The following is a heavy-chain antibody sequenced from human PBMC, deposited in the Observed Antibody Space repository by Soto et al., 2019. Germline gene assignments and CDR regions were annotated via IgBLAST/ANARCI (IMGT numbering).Heavy chain of an antibody. CDR1: GDSISSLDYY. CDR2: IYSGGAT. J-gene: IGHJ4*02. Sequence: QVRLQESGPGVVKPSQTLSLTCTVSGDSISSLDYYWSWVRQTPGKGLEWTGYIYSGGATYYTPSLKSRLTMSMDKSKNRFSLRLASVTAADTGVYFCARGADRSHWYYFDNWGQGALLAVSS. D-gene: IGHD6-13*01. V-gene: IGHV4-30-4*01. CDR3: ARGADRSHWYYFDN.